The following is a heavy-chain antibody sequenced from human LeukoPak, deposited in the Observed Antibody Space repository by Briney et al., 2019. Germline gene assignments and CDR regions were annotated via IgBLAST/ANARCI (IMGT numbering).Heavy chain of an antibody. CDR2: ISYDGSNK. Sequence: GGSLRLSCAASGFTFSSYAMHWVRQAPGKGLEWVAVISYDGSNKYYADSVKGRFTISRDNSKNTLYLQMNSLRAEDTAVYYCARGEAALDDAFDIWGQGTMVTVSS. CDR3: ARGEAALDDAFDI. CDR1: GFTFSSYA. D-gene: IGHD6-6*01. V-gene: IGHV3-30*04. J-gene: IGHJ3*02.